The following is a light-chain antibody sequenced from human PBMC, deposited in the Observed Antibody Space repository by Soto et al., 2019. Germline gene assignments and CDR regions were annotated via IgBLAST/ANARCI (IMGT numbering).Light chain of an antibody. CDR1: QDIAGY. V-gene: IGKV3-11*01. CDR2: DAS. J-gene: IGKJ4*01. Sequence: EIVLTQSRATLSLSPGERATLSCRASQDIAGYLAWYQQKPGQAPRLLISDASKRASGVPGRFSGSGFDTDVTLTINSVEPEDFALYYCQQRSDWPLTFGGGTKVETK. CDR3: QQRSDWPLT.